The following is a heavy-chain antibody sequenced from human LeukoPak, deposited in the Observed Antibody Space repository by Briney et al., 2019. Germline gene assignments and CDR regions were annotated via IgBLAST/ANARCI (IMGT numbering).Heavy chain of an antibody. D-gene: IGHD5-18*01. CDR3: ARGVSWDTAMFLSFDY. CDR2: ISSSGSTI. J-gene: IGHJ4*02. V-gene: IGHV3-48*03. Sequence: PPGGSLRLSCAASGFTFSSYEMNWVRQAPGKGLEWVSYISSSGSTIYYADSVKGRFTTSRDNAKNSLYLQMNSLRAEDTAVYYCARGVSWDTAMFLSFDYWGQGTLVTVSS. CDR1: GFTFSSYE.